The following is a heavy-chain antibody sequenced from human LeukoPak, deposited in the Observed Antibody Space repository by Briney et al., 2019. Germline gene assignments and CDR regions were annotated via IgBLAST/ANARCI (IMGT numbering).Heavy chain of an antibody. CDR1: GGSISSSTYY. Sequence: SETLSLTCTVSGGSISSSTYYWGWIRQTPGKGLEWIGSFYYSGSTYYNPSLKSRVIISVDTSKNQFSLKLSSVTAADTAVYYCAKDTVGATFPGAFDIWGQGTMVTVSS. V-gene: IGHV4-39*07. CDR2: FYYSGST. CDR3: AKDTVGATFPGAFDI. D-gene: IGHD1-26*01. J-gene: IGHJ3*02.